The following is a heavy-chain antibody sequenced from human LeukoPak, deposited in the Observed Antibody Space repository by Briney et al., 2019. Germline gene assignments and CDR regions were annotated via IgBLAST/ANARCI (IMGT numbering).Heavy chain of an antibody. V-gene: IGHV4-34*01. Sequence: SETLSLTCAVYGGSFSGYYWSWIRQPPGKGLEWIGEINHSGSTNYNPSPKSRVTISVDTSKNQFSLKLSSVTAADTAVYYCAIHTPAGTYGDSRNWFDPWGQGTLVTVSS. D-gene: IGHD4-17*01. CDR2: INHSGST. CDR1: GGSFSGYY. CDR3: AIHTPAGTYGDSRNWFDP. J-gene: IGHJ5*02.